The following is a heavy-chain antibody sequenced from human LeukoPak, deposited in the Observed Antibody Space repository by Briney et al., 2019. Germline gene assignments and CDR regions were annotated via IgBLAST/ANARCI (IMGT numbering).Heavy chain of an antibody. D-gene: IGHD3-10*01. CDR1: GFTFSSHD. CDR3: TTGPMVRGVTDY. V-gene: IGHV3-15*01. CDR2: IKSKTDGGTT. J-gene: IGHJ4*02. Sequence: GGSLRLSCEVSGFTFSSHDMSWVRQAPGKGLEWVGRIKSKTDGGTTDYAAPVKGRFTIPRDDSKNTLYLQMNSLKTEDTAVYYCTTGPMVRGVTDYWGQGTLVTVSS.